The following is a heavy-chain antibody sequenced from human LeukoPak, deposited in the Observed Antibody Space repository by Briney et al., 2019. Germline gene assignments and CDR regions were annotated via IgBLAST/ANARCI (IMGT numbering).Heavy chain of an antibody. D-gene: IGHD5-24*01. Sequence: PGGSLRLSCAASGFTFSSYGMHWVRQAPGKGLEWVAVISYDGSNKYYADSVKGRFTISRDNSKNTLYLQMNSLRAEDTAVYYCAKDPAGDGYNSYAFDIWGQGTMVTVSS. V-gene: IGHV3-30*18. CDR1: GFTFSSYG. CDR2: ISYDGSNK. CDR3: AKDPAGDGYNSYAFDI. J-gene: IGHJ3*02.